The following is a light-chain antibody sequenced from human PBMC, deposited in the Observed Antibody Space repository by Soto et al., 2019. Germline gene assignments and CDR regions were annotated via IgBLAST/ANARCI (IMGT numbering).Light chain of an antibody. Sequence: VMTQSPAILSVSPGDRATLSCRASQSISSNLAWYQQKPGQAPRLLMFRASTRATGFPARFSGSGSGTEFNLTISSLQSEDFAVYYCQKYNNWPRATFGGGKKVEIX. V-gene: IGKV3-15*01. J-gene: IGKJ4*01. CDR2: RAS. CDR1: QSISSN. CDR3: QKYNNWPRAT.